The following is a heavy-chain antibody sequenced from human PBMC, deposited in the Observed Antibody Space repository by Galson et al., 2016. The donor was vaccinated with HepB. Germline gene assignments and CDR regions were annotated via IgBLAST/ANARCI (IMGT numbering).Heavy chain of an antibody. CDR1: GFTFSNYG. CDR2: ISRRGDSR. CDR3: VQGSTAPAV. D-gene: IGHD1-26*01. V-gene: IGHV3-23*01. J-gene: IGHJ6*04. Sequence: SLRLSCAASGFTFSNYGMTWVRQAPGKGLEVVSSISRRGDSRDYADSVKGRFTISRDNSKNTLSLQMNSLTTDDTAIYYCVQGSTAPAVWGKGTTVTVSS.